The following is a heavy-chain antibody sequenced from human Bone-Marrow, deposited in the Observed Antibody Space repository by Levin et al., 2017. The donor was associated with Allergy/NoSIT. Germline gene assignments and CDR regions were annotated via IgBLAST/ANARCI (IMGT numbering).Heavy chain of an antibody. CDR1: EFPVSRHF. Sequence: LSLTCAVSEFPVSRHFMTWVRQGPGKGPEWVAVIYSGGDTSYAASVRGRFTISRDSSRNTLNLQMNSLTVEDTAVYYCARKTDTGGSGGDFWGQGTLVTVSS. J-gene: IGHJ4*02. V-gene: IGHV3-53*01. CDR2: IYSGGDT. CDR3: ARKTDTGGSGGDF. D-gene: IGHD2-8*02.